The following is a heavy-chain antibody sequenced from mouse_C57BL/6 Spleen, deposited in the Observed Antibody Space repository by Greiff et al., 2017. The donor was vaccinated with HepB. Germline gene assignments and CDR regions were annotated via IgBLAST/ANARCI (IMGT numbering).Heavy chain of an antibody. V-gene: IGHV1-82*01. CDR2: IYPGDGDT. J-gene: IGHJ2*01. Sequence: QVQLKQSGPELVKPGASVKISCKASGYAFSSSWMNWVKQRPGKGLEWIGRIYPGDGDTNYNGKFKGKATLTADKSSSTAYMQLSSLTSEDSAVYCCARETAQADYLDYLGQGTTLTVSS. CDR3: ARETAQADYLDY. D-gene: IGHD3-2*02. CDR1: GYAFSSSW.